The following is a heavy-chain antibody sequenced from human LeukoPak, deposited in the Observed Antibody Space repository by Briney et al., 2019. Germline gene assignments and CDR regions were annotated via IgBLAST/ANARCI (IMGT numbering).Heavy chain of an antibody. CDR3: ATRGIAVAGTKYFDL. CDR2: IYYSGST. J-gene: IGHJ2*01. Sequence: SETLSLTCTVSGGSISSSSYYWGWIRQPPGKGLEWIGGIYYSGSTYYNPSLKSRVTISVDTSKNQFSLKLSSVTAADTAVYYCATRGIAVAGTKYFDLWGRGTLVTVSS. CDR1: GGSISSSSYY. D-gene: IGHD6-19*01. V-gene: IGHV4-39*01.